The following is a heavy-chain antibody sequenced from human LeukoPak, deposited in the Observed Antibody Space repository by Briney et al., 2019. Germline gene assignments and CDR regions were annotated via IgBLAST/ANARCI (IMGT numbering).Heavy chain of an antibody. D-gene: IGHD4/OR15-4a*01. V-gene: IGHV1-18*04. CDR2: ISAYHGNT. Sequence: ASVKVSCKASGYTFTGYYMHWVRQAPGQGLEWMGWISAYHGNTNYAQKLQGRVTMTTDTSTSTAYMELRSLRSDDTAVYYCARGANYADPWGQGTLVTVSS. CDR3: ARGANYADP. CDR1: GYTFTGYY. J-gene: IGHJ5*02.